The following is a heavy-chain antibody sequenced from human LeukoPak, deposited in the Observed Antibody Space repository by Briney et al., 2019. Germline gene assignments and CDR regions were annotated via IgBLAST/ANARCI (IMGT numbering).Heavy chain of an antibody. CDR2: IIPIFGTA. J-gene: IGHJ4*02. Sequence: SVKVSCKASGGTFSSYAISWVRQAPGQGLEWMGGIIPIFGTANYAQKFQGRVTITADESTSTAYMELSSLRSEDTAVYYCARGGGDIAAAGMGDYWGQGTLVTASS. CDR3: ARGGGDIAAAGMGDY. D-gene: IGHD6-13*01. V-gene: IGHV1-69*13. CDR1: GGTFSSYA.